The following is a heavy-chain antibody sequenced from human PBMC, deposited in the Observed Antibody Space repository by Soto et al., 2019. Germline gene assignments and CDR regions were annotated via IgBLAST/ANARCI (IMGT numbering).Heavy chain of an antibody. J-gene: IGHJ4*02. V-gene: IGHV1-24*01. D-gene: IGHD3-22*01. Sequence: GASVKVSCKVSGYTLTELSMHWVRQAPGKGLEWMGGFDPEDGETIYAQKFQGRVTMTEDTSTGTAYMELSSLRSEDTAVYYCATSSITMIVVVTQGSFDYWGQGTLVTVSS. CDR1: GYTLTELS. CDR2: FDPEDGET. CDR3: ATSSITMIVVVTQGSFDY.